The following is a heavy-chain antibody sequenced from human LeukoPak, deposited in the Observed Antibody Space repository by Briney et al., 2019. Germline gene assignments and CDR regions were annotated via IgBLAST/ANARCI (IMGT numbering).Heavy chain of an antibody. V-gene: IGHV4-4*07. J-gene: IGHJ1*01. D-gene: IGHD3-22*01. CDR3: ATPGVHYDPSGYYPFQH. CDR1: GGSISSYY. CDR2: IYSSGST. Sequence: SETLSLTCTVSGGSISSYYWNWIRQPAGKGLEWIGRIYSSGSTNYNPSLKSRVTMSVDTSKNQFPLKLSSVTAADTAVYYCATPGVHYDPSGYYPFQHWGQGTLVTVSS.